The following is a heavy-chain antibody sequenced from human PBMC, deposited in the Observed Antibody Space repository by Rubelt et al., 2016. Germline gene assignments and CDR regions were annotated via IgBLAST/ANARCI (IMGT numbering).Heavy chain of an antibody. J-gene: IGHJ4*02. D-gene: IGHD6-19*01. CDR2: IYSGGST. CDR1: SNY. V-gene: IGHV3-66*02. Sequence: SNYMSWVRQAPGKGLEWVSVIYSGGSTYYADSVKGRFTISRDNSKNTLYLQMNSLRAEDTAVYYCARAGVSSGADYWGQGTLVTVSS. CDR3: ARAGVSSGADY.